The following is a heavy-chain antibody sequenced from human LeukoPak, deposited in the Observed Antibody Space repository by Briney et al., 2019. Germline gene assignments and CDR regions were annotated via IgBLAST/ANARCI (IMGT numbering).Heavy chain of an antibody. Sequence: ASVKVSCKASGYTFTSYGISWVRQAPGQGLEWMGWINPNSGGTNYAQKFQGWVTMTRDTSISTAYMELSRLRFDDTAVYYCARAMVRGVLPAAEAFDIWGQGTMVTVSS. CDR1: GYTFTSYG. D-gene: IGHD3-10*01. J-gene: IGHJ3*02. CDR3: ARAMVRGVLPAAEAFDI. CDR2: INPNSGGT. V-gene: IGHV1-2*04.